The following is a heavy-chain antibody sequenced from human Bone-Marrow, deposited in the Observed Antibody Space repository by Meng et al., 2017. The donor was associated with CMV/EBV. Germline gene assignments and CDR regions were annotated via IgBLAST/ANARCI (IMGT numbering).Heavy chain of an antibody. CDR1: GFTFSSFA. D-gene: IGHD1-26*01. V-gene: IGHV3-23*03. Sequence: GESLKISCAASGFTFSSFAMSWVRQAPGKGLEWVSVIYSGGTSTYYADSVKGRFTISRDNSKNTLYLQMNSLRAEDKAVYYRARDSDAVGVTIDYWGQGTLVTVSS. J-gene: IGHJ4*02. CDR2: IYSGGTST. CDR3: ARDSDAVGVTIDY.